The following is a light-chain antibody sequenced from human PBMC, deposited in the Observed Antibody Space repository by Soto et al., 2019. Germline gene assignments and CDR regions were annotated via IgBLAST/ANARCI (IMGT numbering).Light chain of an antibody. CDR2: GAS. V-gene: IGKV3-15*01. J-gene: IGKJ1*01. CDR1: QSVSSN. Sequence: EIVMTQSPATLSVSPGERATRSCRASQSVSSNLAWYQQKPGQAPRLLIYGASTRATGIPARFSGSGSGTEFTLIISSLQSEDFAVYYCQQYNNWPPWTFGQGIKVEIQ. CDR3: QQYNNWPPWT.